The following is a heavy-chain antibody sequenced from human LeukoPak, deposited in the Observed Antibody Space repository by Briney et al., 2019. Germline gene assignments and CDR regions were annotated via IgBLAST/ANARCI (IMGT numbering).Heavy chain of an antibody. CDR3: ARDSSGRSGDH. D-gene: IGHD6-19*01. V-gene: IGHV3-21*01. J-gene: IGHJ4*02. CDR1: GFTFSSYS. CDR2: ISSSSYI. Sequence: GGSLRLSCAASGFTFSSYSRNWVRQAPGKGLEWVSSISSSSYIYYADSVKGRFTISRDNAKNSLYLQMNSLRAEDTAVYYCARDSSGRSGDHWGQGTLVTVSS.